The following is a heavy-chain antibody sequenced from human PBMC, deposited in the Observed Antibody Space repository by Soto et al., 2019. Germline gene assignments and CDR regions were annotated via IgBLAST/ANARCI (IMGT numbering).Heavy chain of an antibody. D-gene: IGHD6-13*01. Sequence: GGSIRVASASCRLTFESAWMILFRRNPVEVRSWVVRIKSKTHGGTTEYAAAVKGRFTISRDDSKNTLFLHMNNLRADDTAVYYCAKSSSQYASAIQAFFDPWGLGTLVTVFS. CDR3: AKSSSQYASAIQAFFDP. CDR1: RLTFESAW. CDR2: IKSKTHGGTT. V-gene: IGHV3-15*01. J-gene: IGHJ5*02.